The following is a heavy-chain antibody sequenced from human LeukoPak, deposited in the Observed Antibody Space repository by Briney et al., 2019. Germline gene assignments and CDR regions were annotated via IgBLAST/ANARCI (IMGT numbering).Heavy chain of an antibody. CDR1: GGSISNYY. CDR3: ARYLGTITPSLFGS. CDR2: ISYSGST. Sequence: SETLSLTCTVSGGSISNYYWDWVRQSPGKGLEWIGYISYSGSTNYNPSLKSRVTISVDTSKNQFSLKLSSVTAADTAVYYCARYLGTITPSLFGSWGQGTRVTVSS. J-gene: IGHJ5*02. V-gene: IGHV4-59*01. D-gene: IGHD3-16*01.